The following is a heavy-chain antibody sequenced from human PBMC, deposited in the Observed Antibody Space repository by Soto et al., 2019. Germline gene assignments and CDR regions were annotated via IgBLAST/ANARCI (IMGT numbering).Heavy chain of an antibody. Sequence: ELQLVQGVGGLVKPGGSLTVSCAASGFTFSSYVMNWVRQAPGKGLEWVSSINTNGGTRYYADSVRGRFTISRDNAQNALYLHMNSLRADDTAVYYCARSSTSGDVWGQGTTVTVSS. CDR1: GFTFSSYV. V-gene: IGHV3-21*01. J-gene: IGHJ6*02. D-gene: IGHD2-2*01. CDR2: INTNGGTR. CDR3: ARSSTSGDV.